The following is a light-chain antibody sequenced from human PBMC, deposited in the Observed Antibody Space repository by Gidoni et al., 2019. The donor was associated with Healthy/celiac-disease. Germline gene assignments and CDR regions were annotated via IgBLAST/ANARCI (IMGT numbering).Light chain of an antibody. V-gene: IGKV1-5*03. J-gene: IGKJ2*01. CDR3: QQYNSYPYT. CDR1: QSISSS. Sequence: VQMTHTPSTLTASVGDRVTITCRASQSISSSLAWYQQKPGKAPKLLIYEASSLESGVPSRFSGSGSGTEFTLTISSLQPDDFATYYCQQYNSYPYTFGQGTKLEIK. CDR2: EAS.